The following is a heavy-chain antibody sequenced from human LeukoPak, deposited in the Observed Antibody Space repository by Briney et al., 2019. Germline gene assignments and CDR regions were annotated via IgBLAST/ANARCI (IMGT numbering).Heavy chain of an antibody. J-gene: IGHJ4*02. V-gene: IGHV3-48*04. CDR2: ISSSSTI. CDR3: ARRSYSYD. D-gene: IGHD3-10*01. CDR1: GFTFSSYS. Sequence: GGSLRLSCAASGFTFSSYSMNWVRQAPGKGLEWVSYISSSSTIYYADSVKGRFTISRDNAKNSLYLQMNSLRAEDTAVYYCARRSYSYDWGQGTLVTVSS.